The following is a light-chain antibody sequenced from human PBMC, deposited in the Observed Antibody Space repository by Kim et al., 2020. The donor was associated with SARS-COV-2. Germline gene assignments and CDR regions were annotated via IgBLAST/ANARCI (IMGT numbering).Light chain of an antibody. J-gene: IGLJ3*02. V-gene: IGLV3-21*04. CDR3: QVWDSSSDHPWV. CDR2: YDS. CDR1: NIGSTT. Sequence: PGKTARMTWGGNNIGSTTVHWYQQKPGQAPVLVIYYDSDRPSGLPERFSGSNSGNTATLTISRVEAGDEADYYCQVWDSSSDHPWVFGGGTQLTVL.